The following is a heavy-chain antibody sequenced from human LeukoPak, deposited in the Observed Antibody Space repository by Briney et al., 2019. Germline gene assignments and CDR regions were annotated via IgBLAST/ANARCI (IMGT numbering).Heavy chain of an antibody. CDR1: GFTFSSYG. D-gene: IGHD2-2*01. J-gene: IGHJ6*03. CDR3: AKDIVVVPAALRGDYYYYYMDV. V-gene: IGHV3-30*02. Sequence: PGGSLRLSCAASGFTFSSYGMHWVRQAPGKGLEGVAFIRYDGSNKYYADSVKGRFTISRDNSKNTLYLQMNSLRAEDTAVYYCAKDIVVVPAALRGDYYYYYMDVWGKGTTVTVSS. CDR2: IRYDGSNK.